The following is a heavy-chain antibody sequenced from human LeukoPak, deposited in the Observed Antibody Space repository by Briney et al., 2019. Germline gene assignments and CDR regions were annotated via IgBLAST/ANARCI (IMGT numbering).Heavy chain of an antibody. Sequence: ESGPTLVNPTQTLTLTCTFSGFSLSTSGVGVGWIGQPPGKALEWLALIYWNDDKRYSPSLKSRLTITKDTSKNQVVLTMTNMDPVDTATYYCAHNGVYYYDSSGYYGGSYFDYWGQGTLVTVSS. D-gene: IGHD3-22*01. CDR1: GFSLSTSGVG. V-gene: IGHV2-5*01. CDR2: IYWNDDK. J-gene: IGHJ4*02. CDR3: AHNGVYYYDSSGYYGGSYFDY.